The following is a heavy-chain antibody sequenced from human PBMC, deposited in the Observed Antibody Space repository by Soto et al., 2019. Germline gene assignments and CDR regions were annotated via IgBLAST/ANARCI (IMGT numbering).Heavy chain of an antibody. Sequence: SEDPSLTCPVSGGSISSYYWSWIRQPPGKGLEWIGYIYYSGSTNYNPSLKSRVTISVDTSKNQFSLKLSSVTAADTAVYYCARHRGYSGGVDYWGQGTLVTVSS. CDR1: GGSISSYY. V-gene: IGHV4-59*08. J-gene: IGHJ4*02. CDR3: ARHRGYSGGVDY. D-gene: IGHD5-12*01. CDR2: IYYSGST.